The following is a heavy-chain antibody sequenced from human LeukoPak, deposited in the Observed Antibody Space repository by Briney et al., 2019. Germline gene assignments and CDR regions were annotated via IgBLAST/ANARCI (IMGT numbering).Heavy chain of an antibody. CDR1: GFTVSSNY. D-gene: IGHD6-13*01. CDR2: IYSGGST. Sequence: GGFLRLSCAASGFTVSSNYMSWVRQAPGKGLEWVSVIYSGGSTYYADSVKGRFTISRDNSKNTLYLQMNSLRAEDTAVYYCARDVRSSWSFDYWGQGTLVTVSS. CDR3: ARDVRSSWSFDY. V-gene: IGHV3-53*01. J-gene: IGHJ4*02.